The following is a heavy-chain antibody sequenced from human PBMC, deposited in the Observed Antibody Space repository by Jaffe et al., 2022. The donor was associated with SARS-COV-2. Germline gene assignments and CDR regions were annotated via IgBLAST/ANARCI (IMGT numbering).Heavy chain of an antibody. CDR2: ISGSGGST. D-gene: IGHD3-22*01. V-gene: IGHV3-23*01. Sequence: EVQLLESGGGLVQPGGSLRLSCAASGFTFSSYAMSWVRQAPGKGLEWVSAISGSGGSTYYADSVKGRFTISRDNSKNTLYLQMNSLRAEDTAVYYCAKDATYYYDSSGTKSPADWGQGTLVTVSS. CDR3: AKDATYYYDSSGTKSPAD. J-gene: IGHJ4*02. CDR1: GFTFSSYA.